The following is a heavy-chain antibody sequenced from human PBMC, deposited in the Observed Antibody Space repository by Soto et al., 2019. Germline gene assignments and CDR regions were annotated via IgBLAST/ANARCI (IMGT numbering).Heavy chain of an antibody. D-gene: IGHD3-9*01. V-gene: IGHV1-2*02. CDR1: GNTLTSFY. Sequence: ASVKVSCKTSGNTLTSFYINWVRQAPGQGLEWVGRLNPTTGGTNYAQHFQGRVTVTRDMSTFTAYMELSSLRSEDTAVYYCARPPGYVTDWYYFDTWGQGTQVTVSS. CDR3: ARPPGYVTDWYYFDT. J-gene: IGHJ4*02. CDR2: LNPTTGGT.